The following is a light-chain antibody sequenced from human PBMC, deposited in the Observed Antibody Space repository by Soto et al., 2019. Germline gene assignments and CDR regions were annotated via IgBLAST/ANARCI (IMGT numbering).Light chain of an antibody. CDR1: QSVGSN. V-gene: IGKV3-15*01. Sequence: EIVMTQSPVTLSVSPGERATLSGRASQSVGSNLAWYQQKPGQAPSLLIYGASTRATGIPARFSGSGSGTEFTLTISSLQSEDFAVYYCQQHNSWPITFGQGTRLEIK. CDR3: QQHNSWPIT. CDR2: GAS. J-gene: IGKJ5*01.